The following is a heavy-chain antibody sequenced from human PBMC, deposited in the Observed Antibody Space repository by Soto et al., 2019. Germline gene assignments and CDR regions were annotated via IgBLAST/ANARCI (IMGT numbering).Heavy chain of an antibody. D-gene: IGHD6-6*01. CDR3: AREFDDSSSPRFDP. V-gene: IGHV1-2*02. J-gene: IGHJ5*02. CDR2: INPNSGGT. Sequence: ASVKVSCKASGYTFTGYYMHWVRQAPGQGLEWMGWINPNSGGTNYAQKFQGRVTMTRDTSISTAYMELSRLRSDDTAVYYCAREFDDSSSPRFDPWGQGTLVTVSS. CDR1: GYTFTGYY.